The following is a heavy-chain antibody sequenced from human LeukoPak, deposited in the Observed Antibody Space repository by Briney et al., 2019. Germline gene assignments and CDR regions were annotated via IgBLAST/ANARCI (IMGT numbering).Heavy chain of an antibody. CDR3: ARETTVTTAFDY. Sequence: PGGSLRLSCAASGFTFSSHAMHWVRQAPGKGLEWVAVISYDGSNKYYADSVKGRFTISRDNSKNTLYLQMNSLRAEDTAVYYCARETTVTTAFDYWGQGTLVTVSS. CDR2: ISYDGSNK. J-gene: IGHJ4*02. D-gene: IGHD4-17*01. V-gene: IGHV3-30*04. CDR1: GFTFSSHA.